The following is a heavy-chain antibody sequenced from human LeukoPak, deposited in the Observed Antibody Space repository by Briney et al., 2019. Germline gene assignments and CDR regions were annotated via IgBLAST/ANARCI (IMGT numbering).Heavy chain of an antibody. J-gene: IGHJ6*02. CDR2: ISAYNGNT. Sequence: ASVKVSCKASGYTFTSYGISWVRQAPGQGLEWMGWISAYNGNTNYAQKLQGRVTMTTDTSTSTAYMELRSLRSEDTAVYYCARGNGRYYYYGMDVWGQGTTVTVSS. CDR3: ARGNGRYYYYGMDV. CDR1: GYTFTSYG. D-gene: IGHD1-26*01. V-gene: IGHV1-18*01.